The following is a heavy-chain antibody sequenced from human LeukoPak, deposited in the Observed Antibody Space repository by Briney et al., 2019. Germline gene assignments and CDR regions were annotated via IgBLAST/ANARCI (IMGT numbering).Heavy chain of an antibody. CDR3: ARDLGGSGPTPIDY. V-gene: IGHV3-74*01. CDR2: VSSDGRNT. J-gene: IGHJ4*02. D-gene: IGHD4-23*01. CDR1: GFTFSSYW. Sequence: GGSLRLSCAASGFTFSSYWMHWVRQAPGKGLVWVSRVSSDGRNTIYADSVKGRFTISRDNAMNTLYLQMNSLRAEDTAVYYCARDLGGSGPTPIDYWGQGILDTVSS.